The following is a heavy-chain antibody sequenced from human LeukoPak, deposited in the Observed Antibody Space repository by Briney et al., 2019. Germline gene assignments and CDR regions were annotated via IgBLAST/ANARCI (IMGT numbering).Heavy chain of an antibody. V-gene: IGHV3-23*01. CDR3: AKGRTVVPAAPSDY. CDR1: GFTFSNYA. J-gene: IGHJ4*02. D-gene: IGHD2-2*01. CDR2: ISGSGGST. Sequence: GGSLRLSCAASGFTFSNYAMSWVRQAPGKGLEWVSAISGSGGSTYYVDSVKGRFTISRDNSKNTLYLQMNSLRAEDTAIYYCAKGRTVVPAAPSDYWGQGTLVTVSS.